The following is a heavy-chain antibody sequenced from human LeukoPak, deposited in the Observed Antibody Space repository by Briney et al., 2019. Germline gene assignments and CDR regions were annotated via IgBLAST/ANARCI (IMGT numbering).Heavy chain of an antibody. CDR1: GFSFSSPG. CDR2: INGESTFK. J-gene: IGHJ3*02. D-gene: IGHD1-7*01. CDR3: AKYQTGTWTSYDSSDI. Sequence: GGSLRLSCTASGFSFSSPGMNWVRQAPGKGLEWVSSINGESTFKVYADSVKGRITISRDNAKNSLYLQMDSLRAEDTAVYYCAKYQTGTWTSYDSSDIWGQGTLVTVSS. V-gene: IGHV3-21*01.